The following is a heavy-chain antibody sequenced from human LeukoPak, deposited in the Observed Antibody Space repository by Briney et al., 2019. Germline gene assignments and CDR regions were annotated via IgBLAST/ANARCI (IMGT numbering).Heavy chain of an antibody. D-gene: IGHD5-18*01. CDR3: AREEYSYGDDY. J-gene: IGHJ4*02. CDR1: GFTFSSYE. CDR2: ISSSGSTI. Sequence: GGSLRLSCAASGFTFSSYEMNWVRQAPGKGLEWVSYISSSGSTIYYADSVKGRFTISRDNAKNSLYLQMNSLRAEDTAVYYCAREEYSYGDDYWGQGTLVTVSS. V-gene: IGHV3-48*03.